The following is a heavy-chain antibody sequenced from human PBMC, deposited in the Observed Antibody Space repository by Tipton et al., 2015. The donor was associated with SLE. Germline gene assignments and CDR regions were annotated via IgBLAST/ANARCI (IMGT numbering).Heavy chain of an antibody. J-gene: IGHJ4*02. CDR1: GFRFGDFA. CDR3: TRGSGRYEY. Sequence: SLRLSCTASGFRFGDFAMTWFRQAPGKGLEWVGYIRAKAYGGTPEYAPSVKGRFIISRDDSNSVASLQLNNLRTEDTAIYYCTRGSGRYEYWGQGTRVTVSS. D-gene: IGHD6-19*01. CDR2: IRAKAYGGTP. V-gene: IGHV3-49*03.